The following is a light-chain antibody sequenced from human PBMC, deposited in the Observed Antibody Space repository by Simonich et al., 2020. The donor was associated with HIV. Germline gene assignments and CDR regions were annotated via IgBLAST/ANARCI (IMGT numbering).Light chain of an antibody. CDR3: QQSYRTPRT. CDR2: AAS. Sequence: DIQMTQSPSSLSASVGNRVTITCRASHSISSYLNWYQKKPGKAPKLLIYAASSLQRGVPSRFSGSGSGTDFTLTISSLQAEDFATYYCQQSYRTPRTFGQGTKLEIK. CDR1: HSISSY. J-gene: IGKJ2*01. V-gene: IGKV1-39*01.